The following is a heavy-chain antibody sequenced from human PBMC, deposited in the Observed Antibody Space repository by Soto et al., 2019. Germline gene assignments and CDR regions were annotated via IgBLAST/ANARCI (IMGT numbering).Heavy chain of an antibody. CDR3: ARLYGSGSYYPYYYYGMDV. CDR1: GGSISSYY. D-gene: IGHD3-10*01. Sequence: SETLSLTCTVSGGSISSYYWSWIRQPPGKGLEWIGYIYYSGSTNYIPSLKSRVTISVDTSKNQFSLKLSSVTAADTAVYYCARLYGSGSYYPYYYYGMDVWGQGTTVTV. V-gene: IGHV4-59*01. J-gene: IGHJ6*02. CDR2: IYYSGST.